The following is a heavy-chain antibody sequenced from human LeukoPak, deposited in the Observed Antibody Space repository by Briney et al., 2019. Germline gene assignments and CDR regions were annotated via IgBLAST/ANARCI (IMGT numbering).Heavy chain of an antibody. CDR1: GYTFTGHY. V-gene: IGHV1-2*02. CDR2: INPNSGGT. CDR3: ARVADLSWFDP. Sequence: ASVTVSCKASGYTFTGHYMHWVRQAPGQGLEWMGWINPNSGGTNYAQKFQGRVTMTRDTSISTAYMELSRLRSDDTAVYYCARVADLSWFDPWGQGTLVTVSS. J-gene: IGHJ5*02.